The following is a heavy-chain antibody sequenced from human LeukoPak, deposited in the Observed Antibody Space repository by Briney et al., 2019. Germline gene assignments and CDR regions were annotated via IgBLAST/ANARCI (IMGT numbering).Heavy chain of an antibody. Sequence: PSETLSLTCTVSGGSISSSSYYWVGIRQPSGKGLEWIGNIFYSGSTYYNPSLKSRVTISVDTSKNQFSLKLSSVTAADTAVYYCARRQGSSSYIDNWGQGTLVTVSS. CDR2: IFYSGST. CDR1: GGSISSSSYY. J-gene: IGHJ4*02. D-gene: IGHD6-13*01. CDR3: ARRQGSSSYIDN. V-gene: IGHV4-39*01.